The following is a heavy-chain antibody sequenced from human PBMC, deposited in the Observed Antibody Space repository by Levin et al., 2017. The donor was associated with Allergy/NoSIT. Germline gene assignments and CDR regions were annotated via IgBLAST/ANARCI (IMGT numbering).Heavy chain of an antibody. CDR1: GYTFTGYY. J-gene: IGHJ6*02. V-gene: IGHV1-2*02. Sequence: GASVKVSCKASGYTFTGYYMHWVRQAPGQGLEWMGWINPNSGGTNYAQKFQGRVTMTRDTSISTAYMELSRLRSDDTAVYYCARDSTHHLGLGDTRGDGMDVWGQGTTVTVSS. CDR2: INPNSGGT. CDR3: ARDSTHHLGLGDTRGDGMDV. D-gene: IGHD2-2*02.